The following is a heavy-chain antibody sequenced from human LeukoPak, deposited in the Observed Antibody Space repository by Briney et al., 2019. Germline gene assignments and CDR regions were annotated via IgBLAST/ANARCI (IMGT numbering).Heavy chain of an antibody. Sequence: PSETLSLTCAVSGGSISTNNWWSWARQSPEKWLEWIAEIFHSGSTNYNPSLKSRVTISVDKSKNQFSLKLTSVTAADTAVYYCARDFYGSGTRFDPWGQGTLVTVSS. CDR1: GGSISTNNW. CDR3: ARDFYGSGTRFDP. V-gene: IGHV4-4*02. J-gene: IGHJ5*02. CDR2: IFHSGST. D-gene: IGHD3-10*01.